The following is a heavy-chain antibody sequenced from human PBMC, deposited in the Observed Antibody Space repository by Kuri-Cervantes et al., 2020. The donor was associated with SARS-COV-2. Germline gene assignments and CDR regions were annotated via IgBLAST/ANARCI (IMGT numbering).Heavy chain of an antibody. J-gene: IGHJ6*03. Sequence: SQTLSLTCAVSGYSISSGYYWGWIRQPPGKGLEWIGSIYHSGSTYYNPSLKSRVTISVDTSKNQFSLKLSSVAAADTAAYYCARNSGYSSGWFYYYYYMDVWGKGTTVTVSS. D-gene: IGHD6-19*01. V-gene: IGHV4-38-2*01. CDR2: IYHSGST. CDR1: GYSISSGYY. CDR3: ARNSGYSSGWFYYYYYMDV.